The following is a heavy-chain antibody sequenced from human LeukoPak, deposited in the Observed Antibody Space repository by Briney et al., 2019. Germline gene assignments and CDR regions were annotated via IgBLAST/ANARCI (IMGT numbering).Heavy chain of an antibody. V-gene: IGHV4-31*03. CDR2: IYYTGTT. Sequence: SETLSLTCTVSGASIISGTYYWSWIRQHPGKGLEWIGYIYYTGTTDYNPSLKSRVTISRDTSKNQFSLSLSSVTAEDTAVFYCARVGSRDNFHFDYWGQGSLVTVSS. J-gene: IGHJ4*02. CDR1: GASIISGTYY. CDR3: ARVGSRDNFHFDY. D-gene: IGHD2-15*01.